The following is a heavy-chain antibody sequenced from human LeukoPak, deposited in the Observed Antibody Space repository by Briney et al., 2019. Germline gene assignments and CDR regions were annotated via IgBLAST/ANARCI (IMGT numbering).Heavy chain of an antibody. CDR3: ARGGFLVDY. CDR2: ISTSISAI. D-gene: IGHD1-26*01. CDR1: GFTFSSYS. J-gene: IGHJ4*02. V-gene: IGHV3-48*04. Sequence: PGGSLRLSCAASGFTFSSYSVSWVRQAPGKGLEWVSYISTSISAIYYADSVKGRFTVSRDNAKNSLYLQMNSLRAEDTAVYYCARGGFLVDYWGQGTLVTVSS.